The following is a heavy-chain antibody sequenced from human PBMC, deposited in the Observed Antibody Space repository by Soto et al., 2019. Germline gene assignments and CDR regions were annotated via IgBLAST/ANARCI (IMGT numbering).Heavy chain of an antibody. CDR1: GYTFTSYY. CDR2: INPSGGST. CDR3: ARGPYYDILTGHGTFDP. V-gene: IGHV1-46*03. Sequence: ASVKVSCKASGYTFTSYYMHWVRQAPGQGLEWMGIINPSGGSTSYAQKFQGRVTMTRDTSTSTVYMELSSLRSEDTAVYYCARGPYYDILTGHGTFDPWGQGTLVTAPQ. D-gene: IGHD3-9*01. J-gene: IGHJ5*02.